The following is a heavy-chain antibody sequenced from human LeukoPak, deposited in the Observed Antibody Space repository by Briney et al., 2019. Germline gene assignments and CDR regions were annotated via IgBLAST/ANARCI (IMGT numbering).Heavy chain of an antibody. D-gene: IGHD2-2*01. CDR2: ISYDGSNK. CDR3: ASDIVVVPAAPAGY. V-gene: IGHV3-30-3*01. J-gene: IGHJ4*02. CDR1: GFSFSSYW. Sequence: PGGSLRLSCTTSGFSFSSYWMHWVRQAPGKGLEWVAVISYDGSNKYYADSVKGRFTISRDNSKNTLYLQMNSLRAEDTAVYYCASDIVVVPAAPAGYWGQGTLVTVSS.